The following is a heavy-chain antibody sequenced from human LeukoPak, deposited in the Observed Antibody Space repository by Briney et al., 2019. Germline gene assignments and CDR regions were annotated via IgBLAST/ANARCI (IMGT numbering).Heavy chain of an antibody. V-gene: IGHV5-51*01. J-gene: IGHJ4*02. CDR2: IYPGDSDT. D-gene: IGHD2-2*01. CDR3: ARHSRARYCSSTSCYGGIDY. Sequence: GESLKISCKGSGYSFTSYWIGWVRQMPGKGLEWMGIIYPGDSDTRYSPSFRGQVTISADKSISTAYLQWSSLKASDTAMYYCARHSRARYCSSTSCYGGIDYWGQGTLVTVSS. CDR1: GYSFTSYW.